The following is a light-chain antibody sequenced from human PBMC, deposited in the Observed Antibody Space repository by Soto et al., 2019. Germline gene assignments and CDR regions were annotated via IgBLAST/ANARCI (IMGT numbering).Light chain of an antibody. CDR2: AAS. CDR1: QDITND. J-gene: IGKJ2*01. CDR3: LQDFNFPFT. V-gene: IGKV1-6*01. Sequence: AIQMTQSPSSLSASVGDRVTITCRASQDITNDLAWYQQKPGTAPKVLISAASSLQTGVPSRLSGSGSGTDFTLTISSLQPEDFATYYCLQDFNFPFTFGQGTKLEVK.